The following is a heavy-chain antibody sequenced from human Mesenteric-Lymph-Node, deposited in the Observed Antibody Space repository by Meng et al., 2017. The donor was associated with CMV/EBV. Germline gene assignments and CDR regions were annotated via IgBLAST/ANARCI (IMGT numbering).Heavy chain of an antibody. CDR3: ARESQYYGSGSYYTYYYYGMDV. D-gene: IGHD3-10*01. J-gene: IGHJ6*02. CDR2: INPSGGST. V-gene: IGHV1-46*01. Sequence: ASVKVSCKASGYTFTSYYMHWVRQAPGQGLEWMGIINPSGGSTSYAQKFQGRVTMTRDTSTSTVYMELRSLRSDDTAVYYCARESQYYGSGSYYTYYYYGMDVWGQGTTVTVSS. CDR1: GYTFTSYY.